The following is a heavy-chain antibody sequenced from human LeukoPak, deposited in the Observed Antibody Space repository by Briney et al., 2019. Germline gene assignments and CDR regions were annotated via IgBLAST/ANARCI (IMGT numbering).Heavy chain of an antibody. CDR1: GFTFNSYA. J-gene: IGHJ1*01. V-gene: IGHV3-23*01. CDR3: AKGPITMITRRYFQH. D-gene: IGHD3-22*01. CDR2: ISGSGGNT. Sequence: PGGSLRLSCAASGFTFNSYAMSWVRQAPGKGLEWVSGISGSGGNTYYADSVKGRFTSTRDNSKNTLYLQMKSLRAEDTAIYYCAKGPITMITRRYFQHWGQGTLVTVSS.